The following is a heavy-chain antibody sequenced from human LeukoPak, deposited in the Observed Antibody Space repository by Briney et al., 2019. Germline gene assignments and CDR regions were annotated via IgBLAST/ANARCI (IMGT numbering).Heavy chain of an antibody. CDR1: GFTFSSYA. D-gene: IGHD3-22*01. V-gene: IGHV3-64*01. Sequence: GGSLRLSCAASGFTFSSYAMHWVRQAPGKGLEYVSAISSNGGSTYYANSVKGRFTISRDNSKNTLYLQMGSLRAEDMAVYYCARGRYYGSSGYYHFDYWGQGTLVTVSS. CDR2: ISSNGGST. CDR3: ARGRYYGSSGYYHFDY. J-gene: IGHJ4*02.